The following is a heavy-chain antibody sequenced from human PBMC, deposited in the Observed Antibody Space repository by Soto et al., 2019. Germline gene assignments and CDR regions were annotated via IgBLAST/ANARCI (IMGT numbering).Heavy chain of an antibody. CDR3: ARAYFICGSCRAWSNWFDP. V-gene: IGHV6-1*01. D-gene: IGHD2-15*01. J-gene: IGHJ5*02. CDR1: GDSVSSNSAA. CDR2: TYYRSKWYN. Sequence: PSQALSLTCAISGDSVSSNSAAWNWIRQSPSRGLEWLGRTYYRSKWYNDYAVSVKSRITINPDTSKNQFSLQLNSVTPEDTAVYYSARAYFICGSCRAWSNWFDPWRQATLVTVPP.